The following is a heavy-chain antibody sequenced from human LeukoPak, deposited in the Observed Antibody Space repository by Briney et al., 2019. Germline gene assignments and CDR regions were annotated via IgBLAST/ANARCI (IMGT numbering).Heavy chain of an antibody. CDR3: ARGLCKRDELHYDSSVCGMDV. CDR1: GYTFTSYD. CDR2: MNPNSGNT. J-gene: IGHJ6*02. V-gene: IGHV1-8*01. Sequence: GASVKVSCKASGYTFTSYDINWVRQATGQALEWMGWMNPNSGNTGYAQKFQGRVTMTRNTSISTAYMELSSLRSEDTAVYYCARGLCKRDELHYDSSVCGMDVWGQGTTVTVSS. D-gene: IGHD3-22*01.